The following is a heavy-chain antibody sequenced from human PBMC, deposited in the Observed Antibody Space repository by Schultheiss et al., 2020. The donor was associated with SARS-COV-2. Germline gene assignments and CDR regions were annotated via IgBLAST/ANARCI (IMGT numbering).Heavy chain of an antibody. CDR1: GNTLSDLS. D-gene: IGHD2-15*01. CDR3: ARGVVVVAATPRGFYYYGMDV. Sequence: ASVKVSCKVSGNTLSDLSVHWVRQAPGKGLEWMGGFAPEDGETIYAQKFQGRVTMTEDRSTSTAYMELRSLRSDDTAVYYCARGVVVVAATPRGFYYYGMDVWGQGTTVTVSS. CDR2: FAPEDGET. J-gene: IGHJ6*02. V-gene: IGHV1-24*01.